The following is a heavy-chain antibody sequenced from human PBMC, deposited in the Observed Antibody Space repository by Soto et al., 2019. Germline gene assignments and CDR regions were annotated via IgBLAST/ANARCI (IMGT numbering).Heavy chain of an antibody. J-gene: IGHJ6*02. CDR2: IIPIFGTA. CDR1: GGTFSSYA. Sequence: SVKVSCKASGGTFSSYAISWVRQAPGQGLERMGGIIPIFGTANYAQKFQGRVTITADESTSTAYIELSSLRSEDTAVYYCARVGGDIVVVPAAGPEKYYYYGMDVWGQGTTVTVSS. D-gene: IGHD2-2*01. CDR3: ARVGGDIVVVPAAGPEKYYYYGMDV. V-gene: IGHV1-69*13.